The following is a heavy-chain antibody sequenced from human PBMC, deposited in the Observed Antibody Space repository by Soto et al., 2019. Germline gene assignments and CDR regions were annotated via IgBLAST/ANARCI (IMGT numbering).Heavy chain of an antibody. Sequence: GGSLRLSCEDSGFSFSSYSMNWVPQTPGKGLEWVSYIGAGSSPTYYADSVKGRFTISRDNAQNSLFLQMNSLRAEDTAVYYCAREVASTVTTAYGMDVWGQGTTVTVSS. CDR1: GFSFSSYS. CDR3: AREVASTVTTAYGMDV. J-gene: IGHJ6*02. V-gene: IGHV3-48*01. D-gene: IGHD4-4*01. CDR2: IGAGSSPT.